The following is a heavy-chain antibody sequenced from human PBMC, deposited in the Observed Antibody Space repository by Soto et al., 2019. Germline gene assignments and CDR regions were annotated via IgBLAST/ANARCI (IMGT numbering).Heavy chain of an antibody. Sequence: SETLSLTCAVYGGSLSDYYCSWIRQSPGKGLEWIGYISHSGLRHYRASLQSRLTMSVETSENQFSLNLTSVTAADTAIYYCATSNTTCPGCYSWGQGTLVTVSS. D-gene: IGHD1-26*01. V-gene: IGHV4-59*01. CDR3: ATSNTTCPGCYS. J-gene: IGHJ5*02. CDR1: GGSLSDYY. CDR2: ISHSGLR.